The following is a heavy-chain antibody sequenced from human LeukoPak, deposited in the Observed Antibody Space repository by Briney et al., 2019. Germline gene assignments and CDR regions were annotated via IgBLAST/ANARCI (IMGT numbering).Heavy chain of an antibody. CDR2: ISYDGSNK. J-gene: IGHJ4*02. V-gene: IGHV3-30*18. CDR3: AKDPGVGGNSGLGPFDY. D-gene: IGHD4-23*01. Sequence: PGGSLRLSCAASGFTFSSYGMHWVRQAPGKGLEWVAVISYDGSNKYYADSVKGRFTISRANSKNTLYLQMNSLRAEDTAVYYCAKDPGVGGNSGLGPFDYWGQGTLVTVSS. CDR1: GFTFSSYG.